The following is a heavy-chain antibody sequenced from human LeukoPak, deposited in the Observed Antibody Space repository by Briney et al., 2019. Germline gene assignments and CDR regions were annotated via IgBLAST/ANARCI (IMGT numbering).Heavy chain of an antibody. J-gene: IGHJ4*02. CDR3: ATERLDSSGYYVLNY. V-gene: IGHV1-2*02. D-gene: IGHD3-22*01. CDR2: ININSGGT. CDR1: GYSFTDHY. Sequence: ASVKVSCKASGYSFTDHYMHWVRQAPGQGLEWMGWININSGGTRFPRKFQGRVTMTRDTSVSTAYMELSRLRSDDTAVYYCATERLDSSGYYVLNYWGQGTLVTVSS.